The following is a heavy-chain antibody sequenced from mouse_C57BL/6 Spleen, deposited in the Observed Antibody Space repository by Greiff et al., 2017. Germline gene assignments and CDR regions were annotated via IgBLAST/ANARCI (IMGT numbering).Heavy chain of an antibody. Sequence: QVQLQQSGAELARPGASVKLSCKASGYTFTSYGISWVKQRTGQGLEWIGEIYPRSGNTYYNEKFKGKATLTADKSSSTAYMELSSLTSEDSAVYFCARSPPIHYYAMDYWGQGTSVTVSS. V-gene: IGHV1-81*01. J-gene: IGHJ4*01. CDR2: IYPRSGNT. CDR1: GYTFTSYG. CDR3: ARSPPIHYYAMDY. D-gene: IGHD6-5*01.